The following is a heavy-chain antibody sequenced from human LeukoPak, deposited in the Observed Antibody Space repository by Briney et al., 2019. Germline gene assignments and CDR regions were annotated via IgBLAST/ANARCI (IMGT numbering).Heavy chain of an antibody. CDR1: GFTFSNSG. CDR3: ASEGVGGWLRTSYYFDC. Sequence: PGGSLRLSCSASGFTFSNSGMHWVRQAPGKGLEYVSAISGNGGSTYYANSVKGRFTISRDNSKNSLYLQMNSLRAEDTAVYYCASEGVGGWLRTSYYFDCWGQGTLVTVPS. D-gene: IGHD5-12*01. V-gene: IGHV3-64*04. CDR2: ISGNGGST. J-gene: IGHJ4*02.